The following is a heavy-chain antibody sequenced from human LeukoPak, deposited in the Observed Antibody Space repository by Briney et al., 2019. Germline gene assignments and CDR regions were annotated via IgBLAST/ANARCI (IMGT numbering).Heavy chain of an antibody. V-gene: IGHV4-34*01. Sequence: SETLSLTCAVYGGSFSGYYWSWIRQPPGKGLEWIGEITHSGSTNYNPSLKSRVTISVDTSKNQFSLKLSSVTAADTAVYYCARRITIVATINVWGKGTTVTVSS. J-gene: IGHJ6*04. D-gene: IGHD5-12*01. CDR2: ITHSGST. CDR1: GGSFSGYY. CDR3: ARRITIVATINV.